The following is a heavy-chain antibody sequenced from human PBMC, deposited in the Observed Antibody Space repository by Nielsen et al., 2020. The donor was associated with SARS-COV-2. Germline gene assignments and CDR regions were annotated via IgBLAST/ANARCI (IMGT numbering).Heavy chain of an antibody. CDR2: ISGYNGDT. J-gene: IGHJ6*02. CDR1: GYTFTSFG. Sequence: ASVKVSCKASGYTFTSFGISWVRQAPGQGLEWMGWISGYNGDTNYAQKFQGRVTLTTDTSTSTAYMELSSLKFEDTAVYFCARSTRITFGGLFANYYGMDVWGQGTTVTVSS. CDR3: ARSTRITFGGLFANYYGMDV. D-gene: IGHD3-16*02. V-gene: IGHV1-18*01.